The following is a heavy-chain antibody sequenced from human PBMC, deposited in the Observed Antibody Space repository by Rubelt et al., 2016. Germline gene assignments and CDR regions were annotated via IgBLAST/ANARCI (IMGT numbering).Heavy chain of an antibody. CDR2: ITSSGGST. CDR3: AARHGTQTYGAFDL. CDR1: GHNFIGYH. Sequence: QEQLVQSGAEVRKPGASVSISCKPSGHNFIGYHIHWVRQAPGQGLEWVGIITSSGGSTSYAQKFQGRVSLTRDTLELNSLRPEDTAVYFCAARHGTQTYGAFDLWGKGTKVTVSS. J-gene: IGHJ3*01. V-gene: IGHV1-46*01. D-gene: IGHD6-13*01.